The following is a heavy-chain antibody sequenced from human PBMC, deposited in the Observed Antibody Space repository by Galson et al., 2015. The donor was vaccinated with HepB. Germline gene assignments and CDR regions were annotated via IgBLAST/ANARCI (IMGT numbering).Heavy chain of an antibody. CDR3: ARVYGSGSYGYGMDV. CDR1: GFTLSTYS. Sequence: SLRLSCASSGFTLSTYSMNWVRQAPGKGLEWVSSISSSSLYVYYADSVRGRFTVSRDNAKKSHYLQMNSLSAEDTAVYYCARVYGSGSYGYGMDVWGQGTTVTV. D-gene: IGHD3-10*01. J-gene: IGHJ6*02. CDR2: ISSSSLYV. V-gene: IGHV3-21*01.